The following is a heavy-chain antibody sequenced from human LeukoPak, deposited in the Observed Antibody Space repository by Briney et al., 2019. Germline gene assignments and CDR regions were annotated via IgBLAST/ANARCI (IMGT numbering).Heavy chain of an antibody. CDR3: AKDLKPDGRADIDF. D-gene: IGHD5-24*01. V-gene: IGHV3-23*01. CDR2: VTGNGDHI. Sequence: GGSLRLSCAASGFTFSTYAMNWVRQAPGKGLEWVSVVTGNGDHISYADSVKGRFIISRGNPKNTVYLQMNDLRAEDTAAYYCAKDLKPDGRADIDFWGQGTLVTVSS. CDR1: GFTFSTYA. J-gene: IGHJ4*02.